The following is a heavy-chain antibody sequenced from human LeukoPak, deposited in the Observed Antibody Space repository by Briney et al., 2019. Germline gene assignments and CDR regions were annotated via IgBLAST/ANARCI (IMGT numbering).Heavy chain of an antibody. Sequence: GGSLRLSCAASGFTFSSYSMNWVRQALGKGLGWVSSISSSSTYIYYADSVKGRFTISRDNAKNSLYLQMNSLRAADTAVYFCARGARTTSVFDIWGQGTMVTVSS. CDR1: GFTFSSYS. CDR2: ISSSSTYI. CDR3: ARGARTTSVFDI. J-gene: IGHJ3*02. D-gene: IGHD2/OR15-2a*01. V-gene: IGHV3-21*01.